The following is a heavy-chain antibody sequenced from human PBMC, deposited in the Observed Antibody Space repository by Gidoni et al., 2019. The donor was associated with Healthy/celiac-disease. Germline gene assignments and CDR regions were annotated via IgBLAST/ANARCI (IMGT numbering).Heavy chain of an antibody. V-gene: IGHV3-21*01. J-gene: IGHJ6*03. Sequence: DVQLVESGGGLVKPGGSLRLSCAASGFTFSSYSLNWVRQAPGQGLERVSSISISSSDIYYADSVKGRFTIARDNAKNSLYLQINSLRAEDTAGYYCARGPRMTTVTPYYYYYDMDVWGKGTTVTVS. D-gene: IGHD4-17*01. CDR3: ARGPRMTTVTPYYYYYDMDV. CDR1: GFTFSSYS. CDR2: ISISSSDI.